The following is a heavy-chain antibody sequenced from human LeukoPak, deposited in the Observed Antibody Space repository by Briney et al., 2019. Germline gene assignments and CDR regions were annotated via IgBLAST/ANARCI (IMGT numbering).Heavy chain of an antibody. J-gene: IGHJ3*02. CDR2: ISYDGSNK. CDR1: GFTFSSYA. CDR3: ARDLDPAYCGGDCYDAFDI. Sequence: GGSLRLSCAASGFTFSSYAMHWVRQAPGKGLEWVAVISYDGSNKYYADSVKGRFTISRDNSKNTLYLQMNSLRAEDTAVYYCARDLDPAYCGGDCYDAFDIWGQGTMVTVSS. D-gene: IGHD2-21*02. V-gene: IGHV3-30-3*01.